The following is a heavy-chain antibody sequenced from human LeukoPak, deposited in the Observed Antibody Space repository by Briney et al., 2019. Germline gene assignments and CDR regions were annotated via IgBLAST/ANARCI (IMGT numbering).Heavy chain of an antibody. V-gene: IGHV4-34*01. D-gene: IGHD3-3*01. CDR3: VGLRFLQWTPTRIFDS. Sequence: SETLSLTCAVYGGSFSGYYWSWIRQPPGKGLEWIGEINHSGSTNYNPSLKSRVTISIDTSKNQFSLRLNSVTAADTAIYYCVGLRFLQWTPTRIFDSWGQGTLVTVSS. CDR1: GGSFSGYY. CDR2: INHSGST. J-gene: IGHJ4*02.